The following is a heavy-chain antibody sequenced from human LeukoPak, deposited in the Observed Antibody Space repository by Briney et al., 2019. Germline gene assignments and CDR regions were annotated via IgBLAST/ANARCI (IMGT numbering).Heavy chain of an antibody. J-gene: IGHJ4*02. Sequence: PGRSLRLSCAASGFTFSSYAMHWVRQAPGKGLEWVAVISYDGSNKYYADSVKGRFTISRDNSKNTLYLQMNSLRAEDTAVYYCAKDRVSSGWYGYYFDYWGQGTLVTVSS. CDR3: AKDRVSSGWYGYYFDY. CDR1: GFTFSSYA. V-gene: IGHV3-30*04. D-gene: IGHD6-19*01. CDR2: ISYDGSNK.